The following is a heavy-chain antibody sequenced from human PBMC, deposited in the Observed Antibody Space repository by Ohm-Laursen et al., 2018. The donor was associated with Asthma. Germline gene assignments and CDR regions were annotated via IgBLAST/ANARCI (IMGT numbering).Heavy chain of an antibody. V-gene: IGHV4-34*01. Sequence: TLSLTCAVSGGSLSGYYWTWIRQSPGKGLEWIGEINHIGSTNYNPSLRSRVTMSLDSSKNQFSLRLSSVTAADTAVYYCARDREQLKSFYGMDVWGPGTTVTVSS. D-gene: IGHD6-13*01. CDR3: ARDREQLKSFYGMDV. J-gene: IGHJ6*02. CDR2: INHIGST. CDR1: GGSLSGYY.